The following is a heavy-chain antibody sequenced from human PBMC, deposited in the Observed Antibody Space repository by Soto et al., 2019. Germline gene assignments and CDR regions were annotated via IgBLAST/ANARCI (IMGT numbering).Heavy chain of an antibody. CDR1: GYTFTDYW. CDR3: ARRRCATSDCPRNYYAMEP. D-gene: IGHD2-15*01. J-gene: IGHJ6*02. CDR2: IDPIDSYT. V-gene: IGHV5-10-1*01. Sequence: GESLKISCKGLGYTFTDYWINWVRQMPGKGLEWMGRIDPIDSYTTYSPSFQGRVSLSIDKSIGTSYLQLNGLSASDTAVYYCARRRCATSDCPRNYYAMEPWGQGSTCT.